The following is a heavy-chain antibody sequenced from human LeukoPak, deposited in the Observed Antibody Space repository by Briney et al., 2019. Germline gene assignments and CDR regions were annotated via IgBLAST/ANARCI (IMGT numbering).Heavy chain of an antibody. J-gene: IGHJ4*02. V-gene: IGHV3-30*02. D-gene: IGHD6-25*01. CDR3: AKDMAATLDY. CDR2: IRYDGSNK. Sequence: GGSLRLSCAASGFTFSSYGMHWVRQAPGKGLEWVAFIRYDGSNKYYADSVKGRFTISRDNSKNTLYLQMNSPRAEDTAVYYCAKDMAATLDYWGQGTLVTVSS. CDR1: GFTFSSYG.